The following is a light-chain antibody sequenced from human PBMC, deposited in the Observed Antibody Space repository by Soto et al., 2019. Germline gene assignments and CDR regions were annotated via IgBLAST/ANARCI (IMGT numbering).Light chain of an antibody. CDR2: EVN. CDR3: SSYSGSSTYV. J-gene: IGLJ1*01. Sequence: QSALTQPPSASGSPGQSVTTSCTGTRSNVGGYNYVAWYQQHPGKAPKLMIYEVNKRPSGVPDRFSGSKSGSTASLTVSGLQAEDEADYYCSSYSGSSTYVFGTGTQLTVL. V-gene: IGLV2-8*01. CDR1: RSNVGGYNY.